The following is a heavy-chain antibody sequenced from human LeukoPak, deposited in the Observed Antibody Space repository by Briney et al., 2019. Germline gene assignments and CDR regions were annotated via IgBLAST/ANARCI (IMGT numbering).Heavy chain of an antibody. CDR2: LSGSGRLI. CDR1: GFTFSSYW. V-gene: IGHV3-21*06. D-gene: IGHD7-27*01. Sequence: GGSLRLSCAASGFTFSSYWMHWVRQAPGKGLGWVSSLSGSGRLIWYAGSVKGRFTISRDNAANSLFLQMNSLRVEDTAVYYCARDLQTGLAFDAWGQGTVVTVSS. J-gene: IGHJ3*01. CDR3: ARDLQTGLAFDA.